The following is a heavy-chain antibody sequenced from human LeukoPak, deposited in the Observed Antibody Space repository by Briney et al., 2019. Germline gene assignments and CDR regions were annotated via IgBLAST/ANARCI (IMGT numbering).Heavy chain of an antibody. D-gene: IGHD2-2*01. CDR2: IIPIFGTA. J-gene: IGHJ5*02. V-gene: IGHV1-69*05. Sequence: GSSVKVSCKASGGTFISYAISWVRQAPGQGLEWMGGIIPIFGTANYAQKFQGRVTITTDESTSTAYMELSSLRSEDTAVYYCATIRLGYCSSTSCYWSGWSDPWGQGTLVTVSS. CDR1: GGTFISYA. CDR3: ATIRLGYCSSTSCYWSGWSDP.